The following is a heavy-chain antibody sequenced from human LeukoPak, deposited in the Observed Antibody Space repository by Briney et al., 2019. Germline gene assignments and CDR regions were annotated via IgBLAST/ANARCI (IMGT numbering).Heavy chain of an antibody. J-gene: IGHJ4*02. CDR1: GGXISSYY. D-gene: IGHD2-2*01. V-gene: IGHV4-59*01. CDR3: ARDSRPNHFDY. Sequence: SETLSLTCTVSGGXISSYYWSWIRQPPGKGLEWIGYIYYSGSTNYNPSLKSRVTISVDTSRNQFSLKLSSVTAADTAVYYCARDSRPNHFDYWGQGTLVTVSS. CDR2: IYYSGST.